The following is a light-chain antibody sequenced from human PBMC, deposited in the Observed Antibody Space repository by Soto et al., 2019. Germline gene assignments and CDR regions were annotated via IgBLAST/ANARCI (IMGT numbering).Light chain of an antibody. CDR3: QQYGNSPWT. J-gene: IGKJ1*01. CDR1: QSVSSSY. Sequence: EVVLTRSPGTLALSRGERATLSCRASQSVSSSYLAWYQHRPGQAPRLLIFGASSRATGIPDRFSGTGSGTDFTLTISRLEPEDFGVYYCQQYGNSPWTFGQGTKVDI. V-gene: IGKV3-20*01. CDR2: GAS.